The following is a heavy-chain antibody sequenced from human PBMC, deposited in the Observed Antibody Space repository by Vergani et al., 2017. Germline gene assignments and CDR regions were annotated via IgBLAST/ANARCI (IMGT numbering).Heavy chain of an antibody. J-gene: IGHJ2*01. CDR3: VRLPRGPWNFDL. V-gene: IGHV3-30-3*01. Sequence: QVHLVESGGRVVQPGKSLRLSCAASEFSFSSYGMHWVRQAPGKGLEWVAFISYAGSNDFYADSVKGRFTISRDNTKNSLSLQMSGLRVEDTAVYYCVRLPRGPWNFDLWGRGTLITVSS. CDR2: ISYAGSND. CDR1: EFSFSSYG.